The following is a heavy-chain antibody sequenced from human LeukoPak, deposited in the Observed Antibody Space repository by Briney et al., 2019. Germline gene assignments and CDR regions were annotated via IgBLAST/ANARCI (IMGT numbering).Heavy chain of an antibody. CDR2: IYYSGST. Sequence: LRLSCAASGFTFSSYAMGWVRQAPGKGLEWIGYIYYSGSTYYNPSLKSRVTISVDTSKNQFSLKLSSVTAADTAVYYCASPGGGDSSGYYYELNYWGQGTLVTVSS. J-gene: IGHJ4*02. CDR1: GFTFSSYA. CDR3: ASPGGGDSSGYYYELNY. D-gene: IGHD3-22*01. V-gene: IGHV4-30-4*08.